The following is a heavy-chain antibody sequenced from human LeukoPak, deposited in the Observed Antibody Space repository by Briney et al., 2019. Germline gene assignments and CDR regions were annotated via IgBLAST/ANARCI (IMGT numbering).Heavy chain of an antibody. V-gene: IGHV3-21*01. J-gene: IGHJ4*02. CDR2: ISGSSGSI. D-gene: IGHD3-9*01. CDR3: ARAKPPAISFFDW. Sequence: GGSLRLSCAASGFTFSGYSMNWVRLPPGKGLEWVSSISGSSGSIYYAASVKRRFTFSRENDKNSLDLQMNSLRAEDPAVYYCARAKPPAISFFDWWGQGTQVSVSS. CDR1: GFTFSGYS.